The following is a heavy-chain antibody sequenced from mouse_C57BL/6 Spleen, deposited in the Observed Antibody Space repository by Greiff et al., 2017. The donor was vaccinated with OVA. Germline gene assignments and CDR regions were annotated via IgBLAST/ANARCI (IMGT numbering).Heavy chain of an antibody. D-gene: IGHD2-4*01. CDR2: ILPGSGST. CDR3: ARQGYYDYDFAWFAY. J-gene: IGHJ3*01. V-gene: IGHV1-9*01. Sequence: QVQLKQSGAELMKPGASVKLSCKATGYTFTGYWIEWVKQRPGHGLEWIGEILPGSGSTNYNEKFKGKATFTADTSSNTAYMQLSSLTTEDSAIYYCARQGYYDYDFAWFAYWGQGTLVTVSA. CDR1: GYTFTGYW.